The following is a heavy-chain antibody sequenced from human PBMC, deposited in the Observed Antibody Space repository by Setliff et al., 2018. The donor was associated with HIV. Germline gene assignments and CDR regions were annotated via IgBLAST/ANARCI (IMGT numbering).Heavy chain of an antibody. CDR2: SYYSGST. J-gene: IGHJ6*03. Sequence: PSETLSLTCTVSGGSISNNSYYWGWIRQPPGKGLEWIGSSYYSGSTYYNPSLKSRVTISVDTSKNQFSPKLSTVTAADTAVYYCARVLVRYYYGSGTEAGYYYMDVWGKGTTVTVSS. V-gene: IGHV4-39*01. CDR1: GGSISNNSYY. D-gene: IGHD3-10*01. CDR3: ARVLVRYYYGSGTEAGYYYMDV.